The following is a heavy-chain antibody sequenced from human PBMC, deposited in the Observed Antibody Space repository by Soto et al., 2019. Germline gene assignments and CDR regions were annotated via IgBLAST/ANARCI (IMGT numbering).Heavy chain of an antibody. Sequence: EVQLVESGGGLVQPGRSLRLSCAASGFTFDDYAMHWVRQAPGKGLEWVSGISWNSGSIGYADSVKGRFTISRDNAKNSLYLQMNSLRAEDTALYYCAKDKGGLLWFGELLRKNLGGMDVWGQGTTVTVSS. V-gene: IGHV3-9*01. CDR2: ISWNSGSI. CDR1: GFTFDDYA. D-gene: IGHD3-10*01. J-gene: IGHJ6*02. CDR3: AKDKGGLLWFGELLRKNLGGMDV.